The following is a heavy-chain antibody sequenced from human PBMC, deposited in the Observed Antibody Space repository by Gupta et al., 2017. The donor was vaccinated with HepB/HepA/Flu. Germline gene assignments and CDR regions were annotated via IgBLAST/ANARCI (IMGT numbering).Heavy chain of an antibody. CDR1: GGSFSGYY. J-gene: IGHJ5*02. CDR3: ARGRTIFGVVTVLVAGWFDP. CDR2: INHSGST. V-gene: IGHV4-34*01. Sequence: QVQLQQWGAGLLKPSETLSLTCAVYGGSFSGYYWSWIRQPPGKGLEWIGEINHSGSTNYNPSLKSRVTISVDTSKNQFSLKLSSVTAADTAVYYCARGRTIFGVVTVLVAGWFDPWGQGTLVTVSS. D-gene: IGHD3-3*01.